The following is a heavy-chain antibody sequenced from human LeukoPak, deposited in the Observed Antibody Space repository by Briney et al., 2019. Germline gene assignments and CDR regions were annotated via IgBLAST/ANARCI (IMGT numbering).Heavy chain of an antibody. CDR3: ARRGHGSGTDNSEY. V-gene: IGHV1-2*02. CDR1: GYTFTGYY. D-gene: IGHD3-10*01. J-gene: IGHJ4*02. Sequence: ASVKVSCKASGYTFTGYYIQWVRQAPGQGLEWMGWINPNSGDTKYLQKFQGRVTMTRDTSISAAYMELTGLRSDDTAVYYCARRGHGSGTDNSEYWGQGTLVTVSS. CDR2: INPNSGDT.